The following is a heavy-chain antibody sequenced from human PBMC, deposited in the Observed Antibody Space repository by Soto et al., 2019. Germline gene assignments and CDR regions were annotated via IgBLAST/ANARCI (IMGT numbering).Heavy chain of an antibody. Sequence: ASVKVSFKASGYTFSSYALHWVRQAPGQRLEWMGWINGGNGQTKYSQKFQGRVTFTRDTSASTAYLDLSSLRSEDTAVYYCARDPYCYDSSGYFSGYLHHWGQGTQVTVS. J-gene: IGHJ1*01. CDR2: INGGNGQT. CDR3: ARDPYCYDSSGYFSGYLHH. CDR1: GYTFSSYA. V-gene: IGHV1-3*01. D-gene: IGHD3-22*01.